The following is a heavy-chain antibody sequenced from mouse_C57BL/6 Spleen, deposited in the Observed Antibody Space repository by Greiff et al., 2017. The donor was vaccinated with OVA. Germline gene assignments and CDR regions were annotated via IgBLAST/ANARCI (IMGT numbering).Heavy chain of an antibody. Sequence: VQLQESGPGLVQPSQCLSITCTVSGFSLTSYGVHWVRQSPGKGLEWLGVIWSGGSTDYTAAFISRLSISKDNSKSHVFFKMNSLQADDTAIYYCARNFITTVVGDWYFDVWGTGTTVTVSS. V-gene: IGHV2-2*01. D-gene: IGHD1-1*01. J-gene: IGHJ1*03. CDR1: GFSLTSYG. CDR3: ARNFITTVVGDWYFDV. CDR2: IWSGGST.